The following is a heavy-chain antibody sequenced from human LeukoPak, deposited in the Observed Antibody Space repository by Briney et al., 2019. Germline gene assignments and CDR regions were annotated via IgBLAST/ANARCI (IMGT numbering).Heavy chain of an antibody. CDR2: IYSGGTT. V-gene: IGHV3-53*01. Sequence: GGSLRLSCAASGFTVSSNYMSWVRQAPGKGLEWVAVIYSGGTTSYADSVKGRFTISRDNSKNTLYLQMNSLRAEDTAVYYCARDYTVPRAAIVTESWGQGTLVTVSS. CDR3: ARDYTVPRAAIVTES. CDR1: GFTVSSNY. D-gene: IGHD6-13*01. J-gene: IGHJ5*02.